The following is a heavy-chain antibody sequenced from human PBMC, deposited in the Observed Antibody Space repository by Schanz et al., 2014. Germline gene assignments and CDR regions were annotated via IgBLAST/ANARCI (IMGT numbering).Heavy chain of an antibody. V-gene: IGHV1-8*01. Sequence: QVQLLQSGAEVKKPGASMKVSCKASGYTFTTYYMLWVRQAPGQGLEWMGWMNPNSGNTGYAQKFQGRVTMTRNTSISTAYMELSSLRSEDTAVYYCARLGTGMAVAGSVIDSYYYYMDVWGEGTTVTVSS. D-gene: IGHD6-19*01. CDR1: GYTFTTYY. CDR3: ARLGTGMAVAGSVIDSYYYYMDV. J-gene: IGHJ6*03. CDR2: MNPNSGNT.